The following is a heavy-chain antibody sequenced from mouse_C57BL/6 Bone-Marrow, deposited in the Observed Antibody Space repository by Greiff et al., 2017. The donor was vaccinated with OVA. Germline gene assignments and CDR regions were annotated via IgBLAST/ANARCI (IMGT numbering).Heavy chain of an antibody. V-gene: IGHV1-76*01. CDR2: IYPGSGNT. CDR3: ARAYGSSTRFAY. J-gene: IGHJ3*01. D-gene: IGHD1-1*01. Sequence: QVQLQQSGAELVRPGASVKLSCKASGYTFTDYYINWVKQRPGQGLEWIARIYPGSGNTYYNEKFKGKATLTAEKSSSTAYMQLSSLTSEDSAVYFCARAYGSSTRFAYWGQGTLVTVSA. CDR1: GYTFTDYY.